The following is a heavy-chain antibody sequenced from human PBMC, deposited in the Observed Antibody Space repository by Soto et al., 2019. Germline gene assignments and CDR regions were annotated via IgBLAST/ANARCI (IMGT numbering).Heavy chain of an antibody. CDR1: GFTFSSYA. V-gene: IGHV3-30-3*01. D-gene: IGHD5-12*01. Sequence: GGSLRLSCAASGFTFSSYAMHWVRQAPGKGLEWVAVISYDGSNKYYADSVKGRFTISRDNSKDTLYLQMNSLRAEDTAVYYCARVSGYGGYEPGDFDYWGQGTLVTVSS. CDR3: ARVSGYGGYEPGDFDY. J-gene: IGHJ4*02. CDR2: ISYDGSNK.